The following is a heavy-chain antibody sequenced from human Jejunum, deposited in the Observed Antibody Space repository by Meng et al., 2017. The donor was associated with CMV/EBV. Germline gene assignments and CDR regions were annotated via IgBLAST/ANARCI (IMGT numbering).Heavy chain of an antibody. J-gene: IGHJ4*02. V-gene: IGHV3-23*01. CDR1: GFTCSSYA. CDR2: IKYSGTST. CDR3: ARDWQLDY. Sequence: QRISCTASGFTCSSYARSWVRQAPGKGLEWVSTIKYSGTSTFYTDSVRGRFTVSRDNPENTLYLQMNSLRPEDTARYYCARDWQLDYWGQGILVTVSS. D-gene: IGHD5-24*01.